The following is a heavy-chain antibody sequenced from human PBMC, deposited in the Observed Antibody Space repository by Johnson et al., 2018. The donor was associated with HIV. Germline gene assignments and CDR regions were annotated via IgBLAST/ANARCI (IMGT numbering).Heavy chain of an antibody. Sequence: QVRLVETGGGLIQPGGSLRLSCAASGFTFSSFAMHWVRQAPGKGLEWVAVISYAGSDKYYSDSVKGRFTISRDNSKNTLYLQMNSLRAEDTAVYYCARDEPYNLNAFDIWGQGTMVTVSS. D-gene: IGHD5-24*01. CDR3: ARDEPYNLNAFDI. J-gene: IGHJ3*02. V-gene: IGHV3-30*04. CDR2: ISYAGSDK. CDR1: GFTFSSFA.